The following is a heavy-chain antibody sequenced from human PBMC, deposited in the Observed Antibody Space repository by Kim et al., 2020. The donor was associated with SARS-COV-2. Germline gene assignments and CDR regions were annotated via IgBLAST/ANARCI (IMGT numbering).Heavy chain of an antibody. Sequence: SETLSLTCTVSGGSISSGGYYWSWIRQHPGKGLEWIGYIYYSGSTYYNPSLKSRVTISVDTSKNQFSLKLSSVTAADTAVYYCARVPVGVNAIDYWGQGTLVTVSS. D-gene: IGHD3-16*01. V-gene: IGHV4-31*03. CDR1: GGSISSGGYY. CDR2: IYYSGST. CDR3: ARVPVGVNAIDY. J-gene: IGHJ4*02.